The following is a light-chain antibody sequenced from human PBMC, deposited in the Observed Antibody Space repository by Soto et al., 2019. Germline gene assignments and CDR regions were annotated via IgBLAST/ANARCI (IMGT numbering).Light chain of an antibody. CDR3: HQYNAWPRT. V-gene: IGKV3-15*01. Sequence: EIVMTQSPATLSVSPGERATLSCRASQSVSSNIAWYQEKPGQTPRLLISAASTRATGIPARFSGSGSGTEFTLIISSLQSEDFGVYYCHQYNAWPRTFGQGTKVEIK. CDR1: QSVSSN. CDR2: AAS. J-gene: IGKJ1*01.